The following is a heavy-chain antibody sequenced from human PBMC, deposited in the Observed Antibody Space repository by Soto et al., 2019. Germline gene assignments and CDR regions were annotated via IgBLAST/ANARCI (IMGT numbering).Heavy chain of an antibody. CDR2: INPNSGGT. V-gene: IGHV1-2*04. D-gene: IGHD5-12*01. CDR1: GYTFTGYY. Sequence: QVQLVQSGAEVKKPGASVKVSCKASGYTFTGYYMHWVRQAPGQGLEWMGWINPNSGGTNYAQKFQGWGTMTRDTAISTGYMELSRLRSDDTAVYYCARDGGLDSGYDLLGEYYFDYWGQGTLVTVSS. J-gene: IGHJ4*02. CDR3: ARDGGLDSGYDLLGEYYFDY.